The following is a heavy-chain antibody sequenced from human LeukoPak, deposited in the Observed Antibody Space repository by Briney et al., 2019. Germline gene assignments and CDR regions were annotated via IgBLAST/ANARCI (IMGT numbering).Heavy chain of an antibody. CDR3: AREPLWDIVVVPAAYNQGYDAFDI. CDR1: GFTFSSYW. D-gene: IGHD2-2*01. J-gene: IGHJ3*02. Sequence: GGSLRLSCAASGFTFSSYWMSWVRQAPGKGLEWVANIKQDGSEKYYVDSVKGRFTISRDNARNSLYLQMNSLRAEDTAVYYCAREPLWDIVVVPAAYNQGYDAFDIWGQGTMVTVFS. CDR2: IKQDGSEK. V-gene: IGHV3-7*01.